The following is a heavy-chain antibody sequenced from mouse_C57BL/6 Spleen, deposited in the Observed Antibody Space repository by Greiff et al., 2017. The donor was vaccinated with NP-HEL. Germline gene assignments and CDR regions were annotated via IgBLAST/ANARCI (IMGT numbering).Heavy chain of an antibody. Sequence: QVQLQQSGPELVKPGASVKISCKASGYAFSSSWMNWVKQRPGKGLEWIGRIYPGDGDTNYNGKFKGKATMTADKSSSTAYMQLSSLTSEDSAVYFCARGGFITTMTYFDVWGTGTTVTVSA. CDR1: GYAFSSSW. V-gene: IGHV1-82*01. D-gene: IGHD1-1*01. CDR3: ARGGFITTMTYFDV. CDR2: IYPGDGDT. J-gene: IGHJ1*03.